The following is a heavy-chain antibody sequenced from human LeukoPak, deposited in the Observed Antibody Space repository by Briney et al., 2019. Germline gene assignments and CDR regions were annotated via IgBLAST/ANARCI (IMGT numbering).Heavy chain of an antibody. CDR1: GGSFSGYY. CDR2: INHSGST. CDR3: ARPTGIAAAGPTDY. Sequence: KSSETLSLTCAVYGGSFSGYYWSWIRQPPGKGLEWIGEINHSGSTNYNPSLKSRVTISVDTSKNQFSLKLSSVTAADTAVYYCARPTGIAAAGPTDYWGQGTLVTVSS. V-gene: IGHV4-34*01. J-gene: IGHJ4*02. D-gene: IGHD6-13*01.